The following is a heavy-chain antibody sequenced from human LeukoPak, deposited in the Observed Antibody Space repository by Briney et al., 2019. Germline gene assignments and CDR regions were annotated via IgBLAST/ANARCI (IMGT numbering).Heavy chain of an antibody. V-gene: IGHV3-64*04. D-gene: IGHD3-10*01. CDR2: ISSNGVNT. Sequence: GGSLRLSCAASGFIFSSYVMHWVRQAPGKGLEYVSSISSNGVNTYYADSVKGRFTISRDNSKNTLYLQMNSLRAEDTAVYYCARALWFGEPRFDYWGQGTLVTVSS. CDR1: GFIFSSYV. CDR3: ARALWFGEPRFDY. J-gene: IGHJ4*02.